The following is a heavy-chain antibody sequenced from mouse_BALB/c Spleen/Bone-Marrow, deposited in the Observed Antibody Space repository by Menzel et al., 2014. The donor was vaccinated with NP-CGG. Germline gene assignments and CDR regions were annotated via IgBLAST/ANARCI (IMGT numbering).Heavy chain of an antibody. CDR3: GRGKCYGGWFAY. D-gene: IGHD1-1*02. Sequence: EVQLVESGPELVTPCASVNMSCKFSGYTFTDYYMDWVKQSHGEGFEWIGRVNLYNGGTSYTQKFKDKATSTIDNTCSTVYMQLNSLSSQAATVCYCGRGKCYGGWFAYWVQGTLVTVSA. CDR2: VNLYNGGT. CDR1: GYTFTDYY. V-gene: IGHV1-19*01. J-gene: IGHJ3*01.